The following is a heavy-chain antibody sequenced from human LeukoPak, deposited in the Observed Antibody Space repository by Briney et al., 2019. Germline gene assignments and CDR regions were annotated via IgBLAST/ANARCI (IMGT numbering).Heavy chain of an antibody. CDR3: AKEVSSSWYGHYYGMDV. Sequence: GGSLRLSCAASGSTFSSYAMSWVRQAPGKGLEWVSAISGSGGSTYYADSVKGRFTISRDNSKNTLYLQMNSLRAEDTAVYYCAKEVSSSWYGHYYGMDVWGQGTTVTVSS. D-gene: IGHD6-13*01. V-gene: IGHV3-23*01. CDR1: GSTFSSYA. CDR2: ISGSGGST. J-gene: IGHJ6*02.